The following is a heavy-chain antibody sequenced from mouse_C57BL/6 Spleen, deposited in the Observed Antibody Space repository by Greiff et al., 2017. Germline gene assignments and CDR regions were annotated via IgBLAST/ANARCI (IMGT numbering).Heavy chain of an antibody. V-gene: IGHV1-59*01. Sequence: QVQLQQPGAELVRPGTSVKLSCKASGYTFTSYWMHWVKQRPGQGLEWIGVIDPSDSYTNYNQKFKGKATLTVDTSSSTAYMQLSSLTSEGSAVYYCALYDYDESRVDYWGQGTTLTVSS. CDR2: IDPSDSYT. J-gene: IGHJ2*01. D-gene: IGHD2-4*01. CDR1: GYTFTSYW. CDR3: ALYDYDESRVDY.